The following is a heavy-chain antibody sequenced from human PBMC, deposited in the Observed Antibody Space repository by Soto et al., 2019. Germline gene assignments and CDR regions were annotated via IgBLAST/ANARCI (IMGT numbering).Heavy chain of an antibody. Sequence: SVKVSCKASGYTFTSYGISWVRQAPGQGLEWMGWISAYNGNTNYAQKLQGGVTMTTDTSTSTAYMELRSLRSDDTAVYYCARDIKYYYDSSGYQPIDYWGQGTLVTVS. J-gene: IGHJ4*02. V-gene: IGHV1-18*04. CDR3: ARDIKYYYDSSGYQPIDY. CDR2: ISAYNGNT. CDR1: GYTFTSYG. D-gene: IGHD3-22*01.